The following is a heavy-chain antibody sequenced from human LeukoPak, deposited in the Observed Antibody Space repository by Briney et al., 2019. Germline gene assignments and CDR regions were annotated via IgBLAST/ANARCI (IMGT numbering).Heavy chain of an antibody. Sequence: SETLSLTCAVYGVSFSGYYWSWIRQPPGKGLEWIGEINHSGSTNYNPSLKSRVTISVDTSKNQFSLKLSSVTAADTAVYYCARSLPYYYGSGSYYNLFDYWGQGTLVTVSS. CDR2: INHSGST. D-gene: IGHD3-10*01. J-gene: IGHJ4*02. CDR3: ARSLPYYYGSGSYYNLFDY. CDR1: GVSFSGYY. V-gene: IGHV4-34*01.